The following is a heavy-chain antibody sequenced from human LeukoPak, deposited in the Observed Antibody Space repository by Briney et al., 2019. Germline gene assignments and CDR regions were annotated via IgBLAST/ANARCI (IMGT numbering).Heavy chain of an antibody. CDR1: GGSISGYY. Sequence: SETLSLTCTVSGGSISGYYWSWIRQSPEKGLEWIGYIYYSGSTNYNPSLKSRVTISLDTSRNHFSLKLTSVTAADTAFYYCARATYTSTWSKIDCWGQGILVTVSS. CDR3: ARATYTSTWSKIDC. D-gene: IGHD6-6*01. J-gene: IGHJ4*02. V-gene: IGHV4-59*01. CDR2: IYYSGST.